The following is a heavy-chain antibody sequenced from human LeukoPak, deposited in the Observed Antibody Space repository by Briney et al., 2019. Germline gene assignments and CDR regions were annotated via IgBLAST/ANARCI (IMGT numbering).Heavy chain of an antibody. V-gene: IGHV3-53*01. J-gene: IGHJ4*02. D-gene: IGHD6-19*01. CDR1: GFTVSSNY. Sequence: GGSLRLSCAASGFTVSSNYMSWVRQAPGKGLEWVSVIYSGGSTYYADSVKGRLTISRDNSKNTLYLQMNSLRAEDTAVYYCARGDGGWPFDYWGQGTLVTVSS. CDR2: IYSGGST. CDR3: ARGDGGWPFDY.